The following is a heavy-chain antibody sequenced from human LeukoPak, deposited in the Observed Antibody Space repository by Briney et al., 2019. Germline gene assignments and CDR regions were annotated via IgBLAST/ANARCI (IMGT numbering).Heavy chain of an antibody. J-gene: IGHJ5*02. Sequence: SETLSLTCTVSGGSISSYYWSWIRQPPGKGLEWIGYIYYSGSTNYNPSLKSRVTISVDTSKNQFSLKLSSVTATDTAVYYCARQLGNSNFGWFDPWGQGTLVTVSS. CDR3: ARQLGNSNFGWFDP. V-gene: IGHV4-59*08. CDR1: GGSISSYY. D-gene: IGHD4-11*01. CDR2: IYYSGST.